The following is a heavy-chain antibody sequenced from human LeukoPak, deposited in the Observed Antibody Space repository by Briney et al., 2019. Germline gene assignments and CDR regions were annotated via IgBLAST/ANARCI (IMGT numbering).Heavy chain of an antibody. J-gene: IGHJ4*02. D-gene: IGHD3-16*01. CDR3: ARDLAENYFDY. CDR2: IYYSGST. Sequence: SETLSLTCTVSGGSISSYYWSWIRQPPGKGLEWIEYIYYSGSTNYNPSLKSRVTISVDTSKNQFSLKLSSVTAADTAVYYCARDLAENYFDYWGQGTLVTVSS. CDR1: GGSISSYY. V-gene: IGHV4-59*01.